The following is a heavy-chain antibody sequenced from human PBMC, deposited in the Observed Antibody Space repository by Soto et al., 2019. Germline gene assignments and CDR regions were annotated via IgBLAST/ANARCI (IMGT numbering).Heavy chain of an antibody. CDR1: RGPLSSGTW. Sequence: SETLSLPCAVSRGPLSSGTWWSWVRQPPGRGLEWIGEIYHSGSPNYNPSLKSRVTMSVDKSKNLFSLRLSSVTAADSALYYCARRVPAAPNWFDPWGHRTLITVSS. CDR3: ARRVPAAPNWFDP. D-gene: IGHD2-2*01. V-gene: IGHV4-4*02. CDR2: IYHSGSP. J-gene: IGHJ5*02.